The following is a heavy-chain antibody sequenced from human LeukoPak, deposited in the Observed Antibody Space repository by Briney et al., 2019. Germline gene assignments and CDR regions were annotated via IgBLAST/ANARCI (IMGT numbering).Heavy chain of an antibody. J-gene: IGHJ6*03. CDR1: GGSISSYY. CDR2: IYYSGST. Sequence: PSETLSLTCTVSGGSISSYYWSWIRQPPGKGLEWIGYIYYSGSTYYNPSLKSRVTISVDTSKNQFSLKLNSVTAADTAVYYCARGAVAEYYYYYYYMDVWGKGTTVTVSS. CDR3: ARGAVAEYYYYYYYMDV. V-gene: IGHV4-59*04. D-gene: IGHD6-19*01.